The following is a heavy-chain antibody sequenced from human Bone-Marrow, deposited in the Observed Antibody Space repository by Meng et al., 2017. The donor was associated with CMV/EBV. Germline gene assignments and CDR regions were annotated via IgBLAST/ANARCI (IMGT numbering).Heavy chain of an antibody. CDR3: ARQGVAGTALHPVD. CDR2: IFPDDSDT. Sequence: GGSLRLSCQGSGYRFTAYWIAWVRQMPGKGLEWMGIIFPDDSDTRYSPSFQGQVTISADKSFSTAYLQWSRLKASDTAVCYCARQGVAGTALHPVDWGHGNRVTCYS. V-gene: IGHV5-51*01. J-gene: IGHJ4*01. CDR1: GYRFTAYW. D-gene: IGHD3-10*01.